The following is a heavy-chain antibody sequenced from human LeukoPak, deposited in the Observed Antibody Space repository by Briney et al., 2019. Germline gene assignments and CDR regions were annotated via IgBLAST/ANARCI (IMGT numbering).Heavy chain of an antibody. CDR1: GFTFSNYG. J-gene: IGHJ4*02. CDR2: IWYDGSSK. V-gene: IGHV3-33*01. D-gene: IGHD2/OR15-2a*01. Sequence: GKPLRLSCAASGFTFSNYGMHWVRQAPGKRLEWVAVIWYDGSSKYYADSVKGRFTISRDNSKNTLYLQMNSLRAEDTAVYHCARDFTNIRGGGYFDNWGQGTLVTVSS. CDR3: ARDFTNIRGGGYFDN.